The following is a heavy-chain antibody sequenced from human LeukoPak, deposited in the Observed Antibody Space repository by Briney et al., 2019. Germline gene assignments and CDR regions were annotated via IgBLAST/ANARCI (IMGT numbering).Heavy chain of an antibody. Sequence: SETLSLTCTVSGGSTSSSSHYWGWIRQPPGKGLEWIGSIYYSGSTYYNPSLKSRVTISVDTSKNRFSLKLSSVTAADTAVFYCARRRSSYGDYGYWGQGTLVTVSS. V-gene: IGHV4-39*01. CDR3: ARRRSSYGDYGY. J-gene: IGHJ4*02. CDR2: IYYSGST. D-gene: IGHD4-17*01. CDR1: GGSTSSSSHY.